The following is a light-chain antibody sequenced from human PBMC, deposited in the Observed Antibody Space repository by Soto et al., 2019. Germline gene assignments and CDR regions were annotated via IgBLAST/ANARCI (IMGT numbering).Light chain of an antibody. Sequence: QSVLTQPASVSGSPGQSITISCTGTSSDIGSYDYVSWYQQHPGKAPKLILYEVTNRPSGVSNRFSGSKSGNTASLTISGLQAEDEADYHCSSYISTDTVVFGGGTKLTVL. CDR3: SSYISTDTVV. CDR2: EVT. CDR1: SSDIGSYDY. J-gene: IGLJ2*01. V-gene: IGLV2-14*01.